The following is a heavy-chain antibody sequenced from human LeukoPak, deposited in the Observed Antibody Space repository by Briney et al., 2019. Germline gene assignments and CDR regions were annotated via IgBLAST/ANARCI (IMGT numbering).Heavy chain of an antibody. D-gene: IGHD2-21*02. J-gene: IGHJ5*02. V-gene: IGHV3-21*01. Sequence: PGGSLRLSCAASGFTFSSYSMNWVRQAPGKGLEWVSSISSSSSYIYYADSVKGRFTISRDNAKNSLYLQMNSLRAEDTAVYYCAREVHIVAVTAINNWFDPWGQGTLVTVSS. CDR3: AREVHIVAVTAINNWFDP. CDR1: GFTFSSYS. CDR2: ISSSSSYI.